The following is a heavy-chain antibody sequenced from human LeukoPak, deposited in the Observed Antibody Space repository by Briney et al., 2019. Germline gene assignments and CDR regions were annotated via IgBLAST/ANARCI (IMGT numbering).Heavy chain of an antibody. CDR1: GFPITSGSDFY. V-gene: IGHV4-38-2*01. Sequence: PSETLSLTCAVSGFPITSGSDFYCGWIRQPPEKGLGWIGHFSRDAVTYYSPSLESRVTISSDTSKNHFSLRLTSVTAADSAVYYCARVNMVVSRQEGFFDLWGRGTLVTVSS. CDR3: ARVNMVVSRQEGFFDL. J-gene: IGHJ2*01. CDR2: FSRDAVT. D-gene: IGHD4/OR15-4a*01.